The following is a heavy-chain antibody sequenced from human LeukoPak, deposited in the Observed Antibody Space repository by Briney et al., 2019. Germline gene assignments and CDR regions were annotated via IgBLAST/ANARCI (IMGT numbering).Heavy chain of an antibody. J-gene: IGHJ4*02. D-gene: IGHD6-13*01. CDR1: GFTFSSYA. CDR3: ARVSRSSWYFDY. V-gene: IGHV3-30-3*01. CDR2: ISYDGSNK. Sequence: GGSLRLSCAASGFTFSSYAMSWVRQAPGKGLEWVAVISYDGSNKYYADSVKGRFTISRDNSKNTLYLQMNSLRAEDTAVYYRARVSRSSWYFDYWGQGTLVTVSS.